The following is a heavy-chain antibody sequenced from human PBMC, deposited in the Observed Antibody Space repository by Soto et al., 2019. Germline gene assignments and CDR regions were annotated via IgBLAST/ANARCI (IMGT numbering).Heavy chain of an antibody. J-gene: IGHJ5*02. CDR1: GGTFDIFS. CDR3: AKENRDDDSGWYSSTDWFDP. V-gene: IGHV1-69*13. CDR2: IIPIFGTA. D-gene: IGHD6-19*01. Sequence: ASVRVSCPPSGGTFDIFSTSCVRQAPGPGLEWMGGIIPIFGTAEYSQKFQGRVTITADESTSTSYMELSSLRFEDTAVYYCAKENRDDDSGWYSSTDWFDPWGQGTLVTVSS.